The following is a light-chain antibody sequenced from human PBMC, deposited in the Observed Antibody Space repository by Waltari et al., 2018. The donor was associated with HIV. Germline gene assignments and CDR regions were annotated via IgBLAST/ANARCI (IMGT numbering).Light chain of an antibody. CDR2: DVS. CDR3: CSYAGTYTFVV. V-gene: IGLV2-11*01. Sequence: QSALTQPRPLSGSPGQSVTISCTGTSSEVGSYNDVSWYQHHPGKAPNLILYDVSERPSGVPVRFSGSKSGNTASLTISGLQAEDEADYYCCSYAGTYTFVVFGGGTKLTVL. J-gene: IGLJ2*01. CDR1: SSEVGSYND.